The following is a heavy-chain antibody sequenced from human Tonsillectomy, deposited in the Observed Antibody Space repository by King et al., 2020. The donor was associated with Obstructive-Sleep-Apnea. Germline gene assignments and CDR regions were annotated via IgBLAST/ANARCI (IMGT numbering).Heavy chain of an antibody. D-gene: IGHD3/OR15-3a*01. Sequence: VQLVESGGGSVQPGGSLRLSCAASGFTVSSNYMSWVRQAPGKGLEWVSVIYIGGSSYYADSVKGRFTISRDISNNTLYLQMNSLRAEDTAVYFCARAPFIWTHSEQSWYFDLWGRGPLVTVSS. CDR3: ARAPFIWTHSEQSWYFDL. J-gene: IGHJ2*01. V-gene: IGHV3-66*01. CDR2: IYIGGSS. CDR1: GFTVSSNY.